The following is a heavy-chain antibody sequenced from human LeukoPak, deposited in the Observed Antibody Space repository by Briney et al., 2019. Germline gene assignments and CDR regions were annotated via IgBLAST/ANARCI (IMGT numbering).Heavy chain of an antibody. CDR1: GGSISSYY. J-gene: IGHJ5*02. CDR3: ARLEGYHNWFDP. Sequence: SETLSLTCTVSGGSISSYYWSWIRQPPGKGLEWIGYIYYSGSTNYNPSLKSRVTMSVDTSKNQFSLKLSSVTAADTAVYYCARLEGYHNWFDPWGQGTLVTVSS. D-gene: IGHD6-13*01. CDR2: IYYSGST. V-gene: IGHV4-59*01.